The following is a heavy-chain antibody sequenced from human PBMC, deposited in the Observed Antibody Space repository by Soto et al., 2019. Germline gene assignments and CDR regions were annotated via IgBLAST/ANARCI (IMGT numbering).Heavy chain of an antibody. CDR3: ARDRLVAATSAPPYYYFGMDV. J-gene: IGHJ6*02. V-gene: IGHV3-21*01. D-gene: IGHD2-15*01. CDR2: ISTSSSYT. CDR1: GFTFSRYS. Sequence: GGSLRLSCAASGFTFSRYSMNWVRQAPGKGLEWVSSISTSSSYTYYADSVKGRFTISRDNAKSSLYLQMNSLRADDTAVYYCARDRLVAATSAPPYYYFGMDVWGQGTTVTVYS.